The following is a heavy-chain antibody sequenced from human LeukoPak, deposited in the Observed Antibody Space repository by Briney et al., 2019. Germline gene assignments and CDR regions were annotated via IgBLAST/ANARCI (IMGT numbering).Heavy chain of an antibody. CDR1: GFTFSSYP. V-gene: IGHV3-23*01. J-gene: IGHJ4*02. Sequence: GGSLRLSCAASGFTFSSYPLSWVRQAPGKGLEWVSLISGSGGNTYYADSVKGRFTIYRDNSKNTLYLKMSSLRAEDTAVYFCAKERPTTTAFDYWGQGALVTVSS. D-gene: IGHD4-11*01. CDR2: ISGSGGNT. CDR3: AKERPTTTAFDY.